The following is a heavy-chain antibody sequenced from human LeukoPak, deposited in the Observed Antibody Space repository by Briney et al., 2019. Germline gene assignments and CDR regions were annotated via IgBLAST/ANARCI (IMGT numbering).Heavy chain of an antibody. V-gene: IGHV4-4*07. CDR3: ARDSGTTGEVKFDP. CDR2: ISGNGTI. CDR1: GGSIHSY. D-gene: IGHD3-10*01. Sequence: SETLSLTCTVSGGSIHSYWSWIRQPAGKGLEWIGRISGNGTITYNPALQSRLTISIDTSKNQFSLKLMSVTAADTAVYYCARDSGTTGEVKFDPLGQGTLVTVSS. J-gene: IGHJ5*02.